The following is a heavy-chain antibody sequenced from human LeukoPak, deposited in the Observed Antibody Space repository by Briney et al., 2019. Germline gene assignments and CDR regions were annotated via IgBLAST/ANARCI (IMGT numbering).Heavy chain of an antibody. CDR2: ISGSGGST. V-gene: IGHV3-23*01. CDR3: AKGPETWSYASGSYDWHYFDY. J-gene: IGHJ4*02. D-gene: IGHD3-10*01. Sequence: GGSLRLSCAASGFSFSSYALSWVRQAPGKGLEWVSDISGSGGSTYYADSVKGRFTISRDNSKNTLSLQMNGLRAEDTAVYYCAKGPETWSYASGSYDWHYFDYWGQGTLVTVSS. CDR1: GFSFSSYA.